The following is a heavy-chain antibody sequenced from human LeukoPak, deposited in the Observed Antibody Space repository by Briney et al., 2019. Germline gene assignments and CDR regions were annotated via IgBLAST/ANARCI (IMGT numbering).Heavy chain of an antibody. D-gene: IGHD5-12*01. CDR1: GFTFSSYS. CDR3: TRDRWGGGYTSRGMDV. J-gene: IGHJ6*04. Sequence: GGSLRLSCAASGFTFSSYSMNWVRQAPGKGLEWVSLISSSTLTIYYADSVKGRFTISRDNAKNSLYLQMNDLKTEDTAVYYCTRDRWGGGYTSRGMDVWGKGTTVTISS. V-gene: IGHV3-48*01. CDR2: ISSSTLTI.